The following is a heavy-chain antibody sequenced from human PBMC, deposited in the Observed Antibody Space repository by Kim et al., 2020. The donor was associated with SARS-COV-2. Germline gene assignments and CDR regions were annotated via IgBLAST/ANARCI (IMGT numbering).Heavy chain of an antibody. CDR1: GFTFSSFA. V-gene: IGHV3-30*04. CDR2: ISYDGSNK. CDR3: AVYSSTYGTGYYYYGMDV. J-gene: IGHJ6*02. D-gene: IGHD6-13*01. Sequence: GGSLRLSCAASGFTFSSFAMHWVRQAPGKGLEWVAVISYDGSNKYYVDSVKGRFTISRDNYKNTLYLQMNSLRAEDTAVYYCAVYSSTYGTGYYYYGMDVWGQGTTVTVSS.